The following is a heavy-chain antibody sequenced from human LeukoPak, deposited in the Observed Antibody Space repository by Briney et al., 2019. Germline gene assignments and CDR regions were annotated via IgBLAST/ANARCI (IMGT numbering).Heavy chain of an antibody. CDR3: ARRRYYYDSSGSSYFNWFDP. V-gene: IGHV5-51*01. J-gene: IGHJ5*02. D-gene: IGHD3-22*01. CDR2: IYPGGCDT. Sequence: GGALKFSFKGSGSSFTSYWIGWVRPMPGKGVEWMGIIYPGGCDTRYSPAFEGQVTISADKYIRTAYLQWSSLKTSDTAMYYCARRRYYYDSSGSSYFNWFDPWGQGTLVTVSS. CDR1: GSSFTSYW.